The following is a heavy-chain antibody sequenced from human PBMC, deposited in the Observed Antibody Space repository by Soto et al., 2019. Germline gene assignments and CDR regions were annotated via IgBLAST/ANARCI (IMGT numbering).Heavy chain of an antibody. CDR2: ISAYNGNT. D-gene: IGHD6-19*01. CDR1: VYTSTGHG. CDR3: ARALRDVYSGGWYVDY. J-gene: IGHJ4*02. V-gene: IGHV1-18*01. Sequence: SVNVSCKSSVYTSTGHGITWVRQAPGQGLEWMGWISAYNGNTNYAQKVQGRFTMTTDTSTSTAYMELRSLRSDDTAVYYCARALRDVYSGGWYVDYWGQGTLVIGSS.